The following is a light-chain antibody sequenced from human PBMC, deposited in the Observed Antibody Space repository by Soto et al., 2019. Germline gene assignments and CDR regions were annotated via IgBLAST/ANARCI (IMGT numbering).Light chain of an antibody. CDR1: QGITNY. CDR3: QQLSTSPFT. J-gene: IGKJ3*01. CDR2: AAS. V-gene: IGKV1-9*01. Sequence: DIQLTQSPSFLSASIGDAVTITCRASQGITNYLAWYQQKPGKAPKLLIYAASTLQSGVPSRFSGSGSGTEFSLTISTLQPEDFATYYCQQLSTSPFTFGPGTKVDFK.